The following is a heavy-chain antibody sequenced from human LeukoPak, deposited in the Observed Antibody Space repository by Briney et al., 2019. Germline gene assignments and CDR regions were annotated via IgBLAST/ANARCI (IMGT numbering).Heavy chain of an antibody. Sequence: GGSLRLSCAASGFTFSSYGMHWVRQAPGKGLEWVAVISYDGSNKYYADSVKGRFTISRDNSMNTLYLQMNSLRDEDTAVYYCAQAWRWLQLSYWGQGTLVTVSS. V-gene: IGHV3-30*18. CDR1: GFTFSSYG. CDR3: AQAWRWLQLSY. J-gene: IGHJ4*02. CDR2: ISYDGSNK. D-gene: IGHD5-24*01.